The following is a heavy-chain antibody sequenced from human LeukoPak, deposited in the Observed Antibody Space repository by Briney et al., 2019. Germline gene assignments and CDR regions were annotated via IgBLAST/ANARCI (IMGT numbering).Heavy chain of an antibody. CDR1: SGSISGDY. J-gene: IGHJ4*02. CDR2: IHYSGST. V-gene: IGHV4-59*01. D-gene: IGHD6-13*01. CDR3: ARDRPGGSSLDY. Sequence: SETLSLTCTVSSGSISGDYWSWIRQSPGKGLEWIAYIHYSGSTSYNPSLKSRVTISVDTSKNEFSLKLTSVNAADTAVYYCARDRPGGSSLDYWGQGTLVTVSS.